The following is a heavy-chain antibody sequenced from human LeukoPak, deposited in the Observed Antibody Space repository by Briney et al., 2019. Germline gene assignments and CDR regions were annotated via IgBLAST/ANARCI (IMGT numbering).Heavy chain of an antibody. CDR3: AKVAYYEILKSWFDY. V-gene: IGHV3-30*18. J-gene: IGHJ4*02. Sequence: PGGSLRLSCAASGFTFSSYGMHWVRQAPGKGLEWVAVISYDVGKKYYADSVKGRFTISRDNSKNTLYLQMNSLRAEDTAVYYCAKVAYYEILKSWFDYWGQGTLVTVSS. D-gene: IGHD3-9*01. CDR2: ISYDVGKK. CDR1: GFTFSSYG.